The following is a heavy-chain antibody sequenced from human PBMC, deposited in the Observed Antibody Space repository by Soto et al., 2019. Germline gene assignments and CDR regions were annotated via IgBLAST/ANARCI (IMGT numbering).Heavy chain of an antibody. D-gene: IGHD4-17*01. J-gene: IGHJ4*02. CDR3: ARSYGGNSGTVDF. CDR1: GGSFSGYY. CDR2: INHSGST. Sequence: QVQLQQWGAGLLKPSETLSLTCAVYGGSFSGYYWSWIRQPPGKGLEYIGEINHSGSTNYNPSLKSRVTISVDTSKNQFSLKLSSVTAADTAGYYCARSYGGNSGTVDFWGQGTLVTVSS. V-gene: IGHV4-34*01.